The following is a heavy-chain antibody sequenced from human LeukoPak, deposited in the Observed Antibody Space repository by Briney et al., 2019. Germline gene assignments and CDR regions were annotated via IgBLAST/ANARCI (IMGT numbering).Heavy chain of an antibody. CDR3: ATDRGWRTSGYYLYYFES. CDR2: IKHDGSEE. V-gene: IGHV3-7*01. J-gene: IGHJ4*02. D-gene: IGHD3-3*01. Sequence: PGGSLRLSCAASGFTFSDYHMSWVRQAPGKGLEWVASIKHDGSEEYYVDSVRGRFTISRDNTKSSLYLQMSSLRAEDTAVYYCATDRGWRTSGYYLYYFESWGQGTLVTVSS. CDR1: GFTFSDYH.